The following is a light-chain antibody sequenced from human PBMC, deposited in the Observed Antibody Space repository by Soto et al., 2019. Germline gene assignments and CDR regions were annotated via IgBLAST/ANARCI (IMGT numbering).Light chain of an antibody. CDR2: DAY. Sequence: DIQMTQSPSSLSAYVGDRVTITCRASQSISRWLAWYQQKSGKAHKLXVYDAYSLQSGVPSRFSGSGSGTEFTLTIRSLQPEDFATYYCLQHSSYPITFGQGTRLEIK. CDR3: LQHSSYPIT. J-gene: IGKJ5*01. V-gene: IGKV1-5*01. CDR1: QSISRW.